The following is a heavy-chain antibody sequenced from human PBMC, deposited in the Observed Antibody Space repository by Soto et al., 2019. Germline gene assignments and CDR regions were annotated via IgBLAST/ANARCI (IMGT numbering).Heavy chain of an antibody. CDR1: GFSLSSTRVA. J-gene: IGHJ4*02. CDR3: AHSVMAVLGYYFDY. Sequence: QITLKESGPTLVKPTQTLTLTCTFSGFSLSSTRVAVRWIRQPPGKSLEWLALIYWDDDKRYSPFLKSRLTITKDTSKNQVALTMANMDAVDTATYYCAHSVMAVLGYYFDYWGQGTLVTVSS. CDR2: IYWDDDK. D-gene: IGHD2-8*01. V-gene: IGHV2-5*02.